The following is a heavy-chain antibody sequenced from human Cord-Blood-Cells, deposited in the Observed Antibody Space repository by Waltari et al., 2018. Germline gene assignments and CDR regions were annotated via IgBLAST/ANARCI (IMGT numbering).Heavy chain of an antibody. D-gene: IGHD1-1*01. CDR1: GYTPPDFS. Sequence: QVQLVQSGAEVKKPGASVKVSCTVSGYTPPDFSMPWGRQATGKGLEWMGGFDPEDGETIYAQKFQGRVTMTEDTSTDTAYMELSSLRSEDTAVYYCATDFGDGNWNLDYWGQGTLVTVSS. CDR3: ATDFGDGNWNLDY. CDR2: FDPEDGET. V-gene: IGHV1-24*01. J-gene: IGHJ4*02.